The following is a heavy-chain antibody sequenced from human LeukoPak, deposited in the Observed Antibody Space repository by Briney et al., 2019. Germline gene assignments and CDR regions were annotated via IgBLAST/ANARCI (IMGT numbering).Heavy chain of an antibody. D-gene: IGHD3-22*01. J-gene: IGHJ1*01. CDR2: INPNSGGT. V-gene: IGHV1-2*04. CDR3: ARSDSSGYGAEYFQH. CDR1: GYTFTGYY. Sequence: ASVKVSCKASGYTFTGYYMHWVRQAPGQGLEWMGWINPNSGGTNYAQKFQGWVTMTRDTSISTAYMELSRLRSDDTAVYYCARSDSSGYGAEYFQHWGQGTLVTVSS.